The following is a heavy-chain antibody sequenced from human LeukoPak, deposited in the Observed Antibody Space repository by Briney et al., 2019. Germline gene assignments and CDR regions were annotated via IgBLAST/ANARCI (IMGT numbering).Heavy chain of an antibody. Sequence: ASETLSLTRTVSGGSMTNYYWTWIRQSPGKGLEWIGHTYYSGNTNYNPSLKSRVTISIDTSKNQFSLKLSSVTAADTAVYYCTRGRAYYDSTGYYYWGRGILVTVSS. D-gene: IGHD3-22*01. CDR3: TRGRAYYDSTGYYY. CDR2: TYYSGNT. CDR1: GGSMTNYY. J-gene: IGHJ4*02. V-gene: IGHV4-59*01.